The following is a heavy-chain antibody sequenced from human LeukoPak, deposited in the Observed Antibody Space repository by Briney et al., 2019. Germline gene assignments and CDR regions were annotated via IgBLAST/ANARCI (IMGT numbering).Heavy chain of an antibody. CDR2: INHSGST. CDR1: GGSFSGYY. Sequence: SETLSLTSAVYGGSFSGYYWSWIRQPPGKGLEWIGEINHSGSTNYNPSLKSRVTISVDTSKNQFSLKLSSVTAADTAVYYCARFVWGSYRSFDYWGQGTLVTVSS. D-gene: IGHD3-16*02. V-gene: IGHV4-34*01. J-gene: IGHJ4*02. CDR3: ARFVWGSYRSFDY.